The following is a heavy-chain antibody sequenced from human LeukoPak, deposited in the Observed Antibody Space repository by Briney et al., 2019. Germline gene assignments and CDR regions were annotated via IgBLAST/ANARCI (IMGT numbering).Heavy chain of an antibody. CDR1: GFSFSSNA. CDR2: ISSSSSTI. CDR3: ARGGSGNLFDY. D-gene: IGHD3-10*01. Sequence: PGGSLRLSCAASGFSFSSNAMHWVRQAPGKGLEWVSYISSSSSTIYYADSVKGRFTISRDNAKNSLYLQMNSLRAEDTAVYYCARGGSGNLFDYWGQGTLVTVSS. J-gene: IGHJ4*02. V-gene: IGHV3-48*04.